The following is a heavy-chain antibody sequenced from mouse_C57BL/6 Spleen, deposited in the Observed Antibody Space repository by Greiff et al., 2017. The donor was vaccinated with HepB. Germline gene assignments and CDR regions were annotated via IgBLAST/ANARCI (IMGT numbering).Heavy chain of an antibody. Sequence: VQLQQSGPELVKPGASVKLSCKASGYTFTSYDINWVKQRPGQGLEWIGWIYPRDGSTKYNEKFKGKATVTVDTASSTAYMELHSLTSEDSAVYFCASHYGSSYGDYFDYWGQGTTLTVSS. CDR1: GYTFTSYD. D-gene: IGHD1-1*01. CDR2: IYPRDGST. CDR3: ASHYGSSYGDYFDY. J-gene: IGHJ2*01. V-gene: IGHV1-85*01.